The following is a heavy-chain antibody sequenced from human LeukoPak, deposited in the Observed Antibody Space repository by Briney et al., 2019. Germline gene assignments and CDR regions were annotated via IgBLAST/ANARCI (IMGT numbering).Heavy chain of an antibody. CDR1: GYSFTSYW. Sequence: GESLKISCKGSGYSFTSYWIGWVRQMPGKGLEWMGIIYPGDSDTRYSPSFQGQVTISADKSISTAYLQWSSLKASDTAMYYCARQRYIYGYDFGVYGMDVWGQGTTVTVSS. D-gene: IGHD5-18*01. V-gene: IGHV5-51*01. CDR2: IYPGDSDT. CDR3: ARQRYIYGYDFGVYGMDV. J-gene: IGHJ6*02.